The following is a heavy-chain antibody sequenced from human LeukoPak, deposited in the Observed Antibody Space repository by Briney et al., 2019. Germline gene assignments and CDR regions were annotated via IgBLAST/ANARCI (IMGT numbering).Heavy chain of an antibody. CDR1: GFTFSSYA. V-gene: IGHV3-23*01. Sequence: GRSLRLSCAASGFTFSSYAMGWVRQAPGKGLEWVSAITASGGNTYYADSVKGRFTISRDNSKNTLYLQVNSLRAEDTAVYYCAKGNGYSYGRYYFDYWGQGTLVTVSS. CDR3: AKGNGYSYGRYYFDY. J-gene: IGHJ4*02. CDR2: ITASGGNT. D-gene: IGHD5-18*01.